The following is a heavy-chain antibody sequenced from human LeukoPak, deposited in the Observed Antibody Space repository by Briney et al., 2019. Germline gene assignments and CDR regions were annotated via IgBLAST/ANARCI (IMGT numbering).Heavy chain of an antibody. D-gene: IGHD2-21*01. CDR3: AIFRGYFDC. CDR2: IYYSGST. Sequence: SETLSLTCTVSGGSISSSSYYWGWIRQPPGKGLEWIGSIYYSGSTYYNPSLKSRVTISVDTSKNQFSLKLSSVTAADTAVYYCAIFRGYFDCWGQGTLVTVSS. V-gene: IGHV4-39*01. CDR1: GGSISSSSYY. J-gene: IGHJ4*02.